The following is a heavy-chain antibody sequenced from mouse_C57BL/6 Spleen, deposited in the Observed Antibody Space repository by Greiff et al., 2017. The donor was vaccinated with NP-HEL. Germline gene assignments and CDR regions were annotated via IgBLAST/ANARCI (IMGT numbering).Heavy chain of an antibody. V-gene: IGHV5-4*01. CDR3: ARDGSSPYAMDY. CDR1: GFTFSSYA. CDR2: ISDGGSYT. Sequence: EVNVVESGGGLVKPGGSLKLSCAASGFTFSSYAMSWVRQTPEKRLEWVATISDGGSYTYYPDNVKGRFTISRDNAKNNLYLQMSHLKSEDTAMYYCARDGSSPYAMDYWGQGTSVTVSS. D-gene: IGHD1-1*01. J-gene: IGHJ4*01.